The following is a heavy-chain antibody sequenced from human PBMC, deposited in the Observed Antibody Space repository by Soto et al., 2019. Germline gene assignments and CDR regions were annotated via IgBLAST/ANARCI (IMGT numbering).Heavy chain of an antibody. D-gene: IGHD3-10*01. CDR1: GGSISSSSYY. J-gene: IGHJ2*01. Sequence: SETLSLTCTVSGGSISSSSYYWGWIRQPPGKGLEWIGSIYYSGSTYYNPSLKSRVTISVDTSKNQFSLKLSSVAAADTAVYCCARVVRGSYYKGPHWYFDLWGRGTLVT. CDR2: IYYSGST. CDR3: ARVVRGSYYKGPHWYFDL. V-gene: IGHV4-39*01.